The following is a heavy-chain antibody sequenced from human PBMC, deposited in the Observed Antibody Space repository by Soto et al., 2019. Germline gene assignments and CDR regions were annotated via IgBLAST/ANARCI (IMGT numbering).Heavy chain of an antibody. CDR2: ISHDGSNK. Sequence: QVQLVESGGGVVQPGRSLRLSCAASGFTFSSYGMHWVRQAPGKGLEWVALISHDGSNKYYPDSVKGRFTISRDNSKNTLYLQMNSLRTEDTAVYYCAAGLYFFDYCGQGNLVIVSS. V-gene: IGHV3-30*03. CDR3: AAGLYFFDY. D-gene: IGHD6-13*01. CDR1: GFTFSSYG. J-gene: IGHJ4*02.